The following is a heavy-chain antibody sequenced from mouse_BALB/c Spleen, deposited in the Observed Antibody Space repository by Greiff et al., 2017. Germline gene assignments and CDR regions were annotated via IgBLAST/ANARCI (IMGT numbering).Heavy chain of an antibody. CDR2: IHYSGST. Sequence: VQLKQSGPDLVKPSQSLSLTCTVTGYSITSGYSWHWIRQFPGNKLEWMGYIHYSGSTNYNPSLKSRISITRDTSKNQFFLQLNSVTTEDTATYYCARNYYGSSYGYAMDYWGQGTSVTVSS. CDR3: ARNYYGSSYGYAMDY. CDR1: GYSITSGYS. D-gene: IGHD1-1*01. J-gene: IGHJ4*01. V-gene: IGHV3-1*02.